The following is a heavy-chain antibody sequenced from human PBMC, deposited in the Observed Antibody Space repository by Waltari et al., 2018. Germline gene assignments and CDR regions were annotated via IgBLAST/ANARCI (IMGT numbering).Heavy chain of an antibody. Sequence: QLVQSGAEVKKPGASVKVSCKGSGYIFSNSGVTWVRQAPGQGLEWMGWISGYNGDAKYEEKFEGRVTMTRDTSTSTADMEIRGLRSDDTAVYFCARDDVDSSAFGGFWGQGTQVTVSS. CDR3: ARDDVDSSAFGGF. CDR2: ISGYNGDA. CDR1: GYIFSNSG. D-gene: IGHD3-16*01. J-gene: IGHJ4*02. V-gene: IGHV1-18*01.